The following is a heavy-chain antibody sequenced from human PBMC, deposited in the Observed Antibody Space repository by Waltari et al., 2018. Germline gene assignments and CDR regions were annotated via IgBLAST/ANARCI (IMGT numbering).Heavy chain of an antibody. CDR1: GGSLTDYY. V-gene: IGHV3-11*01. Sequence: QVQLHQWGAGLLKPSETLSLTCAVSGGSLTDYYWTWIRQAPGKGLEWVSYISSSSSTIYYADSVKGRFTISRDNAKNSLYLQMNSLRSEDTAVYYCARVRARNYVWGSYRFYYFDYWGQGTLVTVSS. J-gene: IGHJ4*02. CDR3: ARVRARNYVWGSYRFYYFDY. CDR2: ISSSSSTI. D-gene: IGHD3-16*02.